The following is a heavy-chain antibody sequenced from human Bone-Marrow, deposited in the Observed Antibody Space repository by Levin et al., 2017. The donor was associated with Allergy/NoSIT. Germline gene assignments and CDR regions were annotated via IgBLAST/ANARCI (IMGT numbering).Heavy chain of an antibody. Sequence: PGGSLRLSCAASGFTFSSYDMHWVRQATGRGLEWVSAIGTAADSYYSGSVKFRFTVSRDNAKNSFYLQMNSLRAGDTAVYYCARVALPRYCTSTSCSDSGYYFDYWGQGTLVTVSS. CDR2: IGTAADS. D-gene: IGHD2-2*01. J-gene: IGHJ4*02. V-gene: IGHV3-13*04. CDR1: GFTFSSYD. CDR3: ARVALPRYCTSTSCSDSGYYFDY.